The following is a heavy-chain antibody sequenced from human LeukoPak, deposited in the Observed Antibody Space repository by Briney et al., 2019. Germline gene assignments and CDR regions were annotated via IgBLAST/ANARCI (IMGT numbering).Heavy chain of an antibody. CDR3: ARDGRAGSLFAY. CDR2: IYHSGST. V-gene: IGHV4-38-2*02. D-gene: IGHD6-19*01. CDR1: GYSISSGYY. J-gene: IGHJ4*02. Sequence: SETLSLTCTVSGYSISSGYYWGWIRQPPGKGLEWIGSIYHSGSTYYNPSLKSRVTISVDTSKNQFSLKLSSVTAADTAIYYCARDGRAGSLFAYWGQGTLVTVSS.